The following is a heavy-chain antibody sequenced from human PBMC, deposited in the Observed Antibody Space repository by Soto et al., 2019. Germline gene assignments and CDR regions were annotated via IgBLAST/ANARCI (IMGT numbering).Heavy chain of an antibody. J-gene: IGHJ4*02. Sequence: SXKVSFKASGYTXSYRYLDWVRQAPGQALEWMGWITPFNGNNNYEQKFQDRVTITRDRSMSAAYMELSSLRSEDTAMYYCASATPGSNSTFDYWGQGTLVTVSS. CDR2: ITPFNGNN. CDR1: GYTXSYRY. V-gene: IGHV1-45*02. CDR3: ASATPGSNSTFDY. D-gene: IGHD1-26*01.